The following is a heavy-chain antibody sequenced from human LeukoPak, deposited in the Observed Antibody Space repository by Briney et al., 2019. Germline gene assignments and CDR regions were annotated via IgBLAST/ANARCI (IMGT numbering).Heavy chain of an antibody. Sequence: GGSLRLSCAASGFTFSSYSMNWVRQAPGKGLEWVSSISSSSSYIYYADSVKGRFTISRDNAKNSLYLQMNSLRAEDTAVYYCARGQGSGSYSDYWGQGTLVTVSS. V-gene: IGHV3-21*01. D-gene: IGHD1-26*01. CDR3: ARGQGSGSYSDY. CDR2: ISSSSSYI. CDR1: GFTFSSYS. J-gene: IGHJ4*02.